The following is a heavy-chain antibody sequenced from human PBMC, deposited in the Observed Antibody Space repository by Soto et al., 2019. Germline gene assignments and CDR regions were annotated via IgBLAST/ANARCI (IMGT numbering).Heavy chain of an antibody. Sequence: GGSLRLSCAASGFTFGDYSMSWFRQAPGKGLEWVGFIRNKVYGRTTDYAASVKGRVIISRDDSKRIAYLQMSSLNNEDTAVYYCARTNSGSPVFDAWGQGTLVTVSS. V-gene: IGHV3-49*03. CDR1: GFTFGDYS. D-gene: IGHD3-22*01. CDR3: ARTNSGSPVFDA. J-gene: IGHJ4*02. CDR2: IRNKVYGRTT.